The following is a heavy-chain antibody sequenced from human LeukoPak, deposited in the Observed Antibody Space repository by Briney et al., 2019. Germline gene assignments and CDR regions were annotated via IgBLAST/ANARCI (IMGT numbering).Heavy chain of an antibody. CDR2: IYYSGRT. V-gene: IGHV4-59*01. CDR3: GGDTLDYFDY. Sequence: SETLSLTCTVSGRSISSYYWSWIRQPPGKGLEWIGYIYYSGRTNYNPSLKSRVTISVDTSKNQFSLKVSSVTAADTAVYYCGGDTLDYFDYWGQGTLVTVSS. J-gene: IGHJ4*02. CDR1: GRSISSYY.